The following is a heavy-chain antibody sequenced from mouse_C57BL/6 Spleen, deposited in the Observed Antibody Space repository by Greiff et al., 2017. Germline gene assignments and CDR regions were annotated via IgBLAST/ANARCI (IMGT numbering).Heavy chain of an antibody. CDR2: ISSGSSTI. CDR3: ARGGLRPYFDY. Sequence: EVQLVESGGGLVKPGGSLKLSCAASGFTFSDYGMHWVRQAPEKGLEWVAYISSGSSTIYYADTVKGQFTISRDNAKNTLFLQMTSLRSEDTAMYYCARGGLRPYFDYWGQGTTLTVSS. V-gene: IGHV5-17*01. D-gene: IGHD2-2*01. CDR1: GFTFSDYG. J-gene: IGHJ2*01.